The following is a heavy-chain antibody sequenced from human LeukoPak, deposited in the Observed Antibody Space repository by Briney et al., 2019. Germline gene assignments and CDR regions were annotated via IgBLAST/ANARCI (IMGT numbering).Heavy chain of an antibody. CDR3: ATRIAAAGKDFNDY. V-gene: IGHV1-18*01. Sequence: APVTVSCTASGYTFTSYGISWVRQAPGQGLEWMGWISAYNGNTNYAQKLQGRVTMTTDTSTSTAYMELRSLRSDDTAVYYCATRIAAAGKDFNDYWGQGTLVTVSS. CDR1: GYTFTSYG. CDR2: ISAYNGNT. D-gene: IGHD6-13*01. J-gene: IGHJ4*02.